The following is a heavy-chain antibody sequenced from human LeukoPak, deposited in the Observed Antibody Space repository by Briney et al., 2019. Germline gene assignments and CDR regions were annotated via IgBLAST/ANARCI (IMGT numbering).Heavy chain of an antibody. V-gene: IGHV5-51*01. CDR1: GYSFTSYW. CDR2: IYPGDSDT. Sequence: GESLKISCKGSGYSFTSYWIGWVRQMPGKGLEWMGIIYPGDSDTRYSPSFQGQVTISADKSISTAYLQWSSLKASDTAMYYCAGGYSSGWYTDWFDPWGQGTLVTVSS. J-gene: IGHJ5*02. CDR3: AGGYSSGWYTDWFDP. D-gene: IGHD6-19*01.